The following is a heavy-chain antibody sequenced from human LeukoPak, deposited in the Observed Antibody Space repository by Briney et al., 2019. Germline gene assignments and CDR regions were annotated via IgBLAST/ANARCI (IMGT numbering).Heavy chain of an antibody. J-gene: IGHJ4*02. CDR1: GGSISTYY. V-gene: IGHV4-59*12. D-gene: IGHD4/OR15-4a*01. Sequence: SETLSLTCTVSGGSISTYYWSWIRQPPGKGLEWIGYIYYSGSTNYNPSLKSRVTISVDTSKNQFSLKLSSVTAADTAVYYCAGVLRYGANYFDYWGQGTLVTVSS. CDR2: IYYSGST. CDR3: AGVLRYGANYFDY.